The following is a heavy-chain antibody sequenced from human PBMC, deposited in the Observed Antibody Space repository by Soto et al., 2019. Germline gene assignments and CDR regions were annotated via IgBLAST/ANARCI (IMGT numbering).Heavy chain of an antibody. J-gene: IGHJ4*02. Sequence: EVQLVESGGGLVQPGGSLRLSCAASGFTFSSYAMHWVRQAPGKGLEYVSAISSNGGSTYYANSVKGRFTISRDNSKNTLYLQMGSLRAEDMAVYYCARAGGIAAAGTNFDYWGQGTLVTVSS. CDR3: ARAGGIAAAGTNFDY. D-gene: IGHD6-13*01. V-gene: IGHV3-64*01. CDR1: GFTFSSYA. CDR2: ISSNGGST.